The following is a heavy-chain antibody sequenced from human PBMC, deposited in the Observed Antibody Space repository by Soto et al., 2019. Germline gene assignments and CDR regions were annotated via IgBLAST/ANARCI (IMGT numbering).Heavy chain of an antibody. Sequence: SETLSLTCAVYGGSFSGYYWSWIRQPPGKGLEWIGEINHSGSTNYNPSLKSRVTISVDTSKNQFSLKLSSVTAADTAVYYCEIQNLGAAAGTNPFDYWGQGTLVTVSS. CDR2: INHSGST. CDR1: GGSFSGYY. D-gene: IGHD6-13*01. CDR3: EIQNLGAAAGTNPFDY. J-gene: IGHJ4*02. V-gene: IGHV4-34*01.